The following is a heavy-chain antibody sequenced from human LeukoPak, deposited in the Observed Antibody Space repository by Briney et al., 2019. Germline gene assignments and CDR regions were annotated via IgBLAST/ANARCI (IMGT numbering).Heavy chain of an antibody. CDR3: ARSVRGAMSGYYYYMDV. Sequence: SETLSLTCTVSGTSINNYYWSWIRQPAGKGLEWIGRIYTSGSTNYNPSLKSRVTISVDTSKNQFSLKLSSVTAADTAVYYCARSVRGAMSGYYYYMDVWGKGTTVTISS. J-gene: IGHJ6*03. D-gene: IGHD3-10*01. CDR1: GTSINNYY. V-gene: IGHV4-4*07. CDR2: IYTSGST.